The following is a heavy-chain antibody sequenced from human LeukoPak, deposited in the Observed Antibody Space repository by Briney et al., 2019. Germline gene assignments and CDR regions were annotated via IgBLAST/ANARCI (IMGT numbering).Heavy chain of an antibody. Sequence: NPSETLSLTCTVSGGSISSYYWSWIRQPPGKGLEWIGYIYYSGSTNYNPSLKSRVTISVDTSKNQFSLKLSSVTAADTAVYYCARDRANNWFDPWGQGTLVTVSS. V-gene: IGHV4-59*01. CDR2: IYYSGST. D-gene: IGHD5-12*01. CDR1: GGSISSYY. CDR3: ARDRANNWFDP. J-gene: IGHJ5*02.